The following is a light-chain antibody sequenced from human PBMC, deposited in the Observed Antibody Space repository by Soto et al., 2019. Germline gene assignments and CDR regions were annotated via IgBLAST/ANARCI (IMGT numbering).Light chain of an antibody. CDR1: SSNIESHT. J-gene: IGLJ2*01. Sequence: QSALTQPPSASGTPGQRVTISCSGSSSNIESHTVNWYQQLPGTAPKLLIYSNDQRPSGVPDRFSGSKSGTSASLAISRLQSEDEADYYCAAWDDSLRVLFGGGTKLTVL. CDR2: SND. V-gene: IGLV1-44*01. CDR3: AAWDDSLRVL.